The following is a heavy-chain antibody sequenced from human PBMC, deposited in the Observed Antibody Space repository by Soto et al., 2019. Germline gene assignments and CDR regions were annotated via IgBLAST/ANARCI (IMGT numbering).Heavy chain of an antibody. CDR1: GGSISGYY. D-gene: IGHD6-13*01. CDR3: ARQQLLPYYYALDV. V-gene: IGHV4-59*01. J-gene: IGHJ6*02. Sequence: SETLSHSCTVSGGSISGYYCSRIRHPPGKGLEYIGYIYFRGSTNYNPSLKSRVTMSVDTSRNLFSLKVNSVTAADTAVYYCARQQLLPYYYALDVWGQGTTVTVSS. CDR2: IYFRGST.